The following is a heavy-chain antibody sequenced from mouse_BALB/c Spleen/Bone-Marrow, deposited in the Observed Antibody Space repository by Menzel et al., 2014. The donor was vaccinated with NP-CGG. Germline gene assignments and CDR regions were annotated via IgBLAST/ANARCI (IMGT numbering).Heavy chain of an antibody. CDR3: TRAGNYGNYYAMDY. CDR2: IYPSDSYT. Sequence: VNLVESGAELVRPGASVKLSCKASGYTFTSYWINWVKQRPGQGLEWIGNIYPSDSYTNYNQKFKDKATLTVDKSSSTAYMQLSSPTPEDSAVYFCTRAGNYGNYYAMDYWGQGTSVTVSS. J-gene: IGHJ4*01. V-gene: IGHV1-69*02. D-gene: IGHD2-1*01. CDR1: GYTFTSYW.